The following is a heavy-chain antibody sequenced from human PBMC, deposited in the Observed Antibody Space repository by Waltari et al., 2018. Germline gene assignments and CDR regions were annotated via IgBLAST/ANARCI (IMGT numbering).Heavy chain of an antibody. CDR2: MQYRGST. CDR1: GGSISTNYN. D-gene: IGHD4-17*01. J-gene: IGHJ1*01. V-gene: IGHV4-39*01. CDR3: GRIAFGDDGGYFQH. Sequence: QLQLQESGPGLVKPSETLSRTCTVSGGSISTNYNWGWIRQPPGKGLEWMGNMQYRGSTFYNPSLKSRVTISLDTSKNQFSLRLSSVGAADTAVYFCGRIAFGDDGGYFQHWGQGTLVTVSS.